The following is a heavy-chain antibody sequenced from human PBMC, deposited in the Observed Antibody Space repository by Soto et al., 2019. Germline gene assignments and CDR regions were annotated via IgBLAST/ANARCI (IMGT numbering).Heavy chain of an antibody. Sequence: PSETLSLTCTVFGGAISSSTFYWGRIRHPPGKGLEWIGSIDYSGSTYYNPSLKSRVTISVDTSKNLFSPKLSSVTAAETAVYYCARQRGYSGYDYYYMDVWGKGTTVTVCS. V-gene: IGHV4-39*01. D-gene: IGHD5-12*01. CDR1: GGAISSSTFY. CDR2: IDYSGST. J-gene: IGHJ6*03. CDR3: ARQRGYSGYDYYYMDV.